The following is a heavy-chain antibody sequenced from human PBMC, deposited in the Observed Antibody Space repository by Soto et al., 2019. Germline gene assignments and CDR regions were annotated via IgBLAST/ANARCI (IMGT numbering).Heavy chain of an antibody. J-gene: IGHJ4*02. CDR1: GGSVSSRYNY. CDR3: ATESGSTYGYFDY. Sequence: SETLSLTCTVSGGSVSSRYNYWSWIRQSPGKGLEWIGYISGSGSTGYNPSLKNRLTMSVDRSKNQFTLRLTSVTAADTAVYFCATESGSTYGYFDYWGQGTQVTVSS. V-gene: IGHV4-30-4*01. CDR2: ISGSGST. D-gene: IGHD5-18*01.